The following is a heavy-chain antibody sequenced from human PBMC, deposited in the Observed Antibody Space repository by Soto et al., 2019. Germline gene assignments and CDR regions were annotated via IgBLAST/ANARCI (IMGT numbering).Heavy chain of an antibody. CDR3: AKGDGYYQPAY. D-gene: IGHD3-22*01. CDR2: ISYDGSNK. CDR1: GFTFSSYA. Sequence: QVQLVESGGGVVQPGRSLRLSCAASGFTFSSYAMHWVRQAPGKGLEWVAVISYDGSNKYYADSVKGRFTISRDNSKNTLYLQMNSLRAEDTAVYYRAKGDGYYQPAYWGQGTLVTVSS. V-gene: IGHV3-30-3*01. J-gene: IGHJ4*02.